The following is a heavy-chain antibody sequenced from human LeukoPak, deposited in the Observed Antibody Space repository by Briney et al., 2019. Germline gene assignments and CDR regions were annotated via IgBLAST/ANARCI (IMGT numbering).Heavy chain of an antibody. J-gene: IGHJ4*02. CDR2: INSDGSST. D-gene: IGHD4-17*01. Sequence: GGSLRLSCAASGFIFSSYWMHWFRQAPGKGLVWVSHINSDGSSTTYADSVKGRFTISRDNAKNTVYLQMNSLRAEDTAVYYCVRDYTAYGHEFDYWGQGTLVTVSS. CDR1: GFIFSSYW. V-gene: IGHV3-74*01. CDR3: VRDYTAYGHEFDY.